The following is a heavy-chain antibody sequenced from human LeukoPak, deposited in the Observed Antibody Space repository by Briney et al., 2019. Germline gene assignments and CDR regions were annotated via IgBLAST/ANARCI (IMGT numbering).Heavy chain of an antibody. J-gene: IGHJ4*02. Sequence: SQTLSLTCAVSGGSISSGGYYWSWIRQHPGKGLEWIGYIYYSGSTYYNPSLKSRVTISVDTSKNQFSLKLSSVTAADTAVYYCARGYYDSSGYYRGSDYWGQGTLVTVS. CDR1: GGSISSGGYY. CDR2: IYYSGST. V-gene: IGHV4-31*11. D-gene: IGHD3-22*01. CDR3: ARGYYDSSGYYRGSDY.